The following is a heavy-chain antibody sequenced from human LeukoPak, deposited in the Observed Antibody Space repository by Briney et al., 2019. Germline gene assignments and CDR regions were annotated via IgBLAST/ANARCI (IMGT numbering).Heavy chain of an antibody. J-gene: IGHJ4*02. D-gene: IGHD2-8*02. V-gene: IGHV4-59*01. CDR3: ARGGVLLGLDY. Sequence: SETLSLTCTVSGGSISSYYWSWIRQPPGKGLEWIGYVYYSGDTKYNPSLKSRVTISVDTSKNQFSLKLTSVTAADTAVYYCARGGVLLGLDYWGQGTLVTVSS. CDR2: VYYSGDT. CDR1: GGSISSYY.